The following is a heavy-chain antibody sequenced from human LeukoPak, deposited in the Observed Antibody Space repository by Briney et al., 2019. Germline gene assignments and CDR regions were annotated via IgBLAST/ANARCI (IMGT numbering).Heavy chain of an antibody. CDR2: ISGSGGST. Sequence: PGGSLRLSCAASGFTVSSNYMSWVRQAPGKGLEWVSAISGSGGSTYYADSVKGRFTISRDNSKNTLYLQMNSLRAEDTAVYYCAKGAYSSSPLHYFDYWGQGTLVTVSS. V-gene: IGHV3-23*01. D-gene: IGHD6-6*01. J-gene: IGHJ4*02. CDR3: AKGAYSSSPLHYFDY. CDR1: GFTVSSNY.